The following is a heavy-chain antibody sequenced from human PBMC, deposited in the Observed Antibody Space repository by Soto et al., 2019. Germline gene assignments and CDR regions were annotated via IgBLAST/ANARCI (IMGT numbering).Heavy chain of an antibody. CDR2: ISAYNGNT. V-gene: IGHV1-18*01. D-gene: IGHD1-26*01. CDR1: GYTFTSYG. Sequence: QVQLVQSGAEVKKPGASVKVSCKASGYTFTSYGISWVRQAPGQGLEWMGWISAYNGNTNYAQKLQGRVTMTTDTSTSTAYMELRSLRSDDTAVYYCAGVISVGGSYLHWFDPWGQGTLVTVSS. CDR3: AGVISVGGSYLHWFDP. J-gene: IGHJ5*02.